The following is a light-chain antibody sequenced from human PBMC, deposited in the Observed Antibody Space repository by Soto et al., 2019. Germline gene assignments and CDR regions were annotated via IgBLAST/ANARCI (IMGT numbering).Light chain of an antibody. CDR1: SSNIGAGYD. V-gene: IGLV1-40*01. J-gene: IGLJ1*01. CDR2: GNS. CDR3: ESYDSSLSGYV. Sequence: QSVLTQPPSVAGAPGQRVTISCTWTSSNIGAGYDVHWYQQLPGTAPKLLIYGNSNRPSGVPDRSSGSKSGISASLAITGLQAEDEADYYCESYDSSLSGYVFGTGTKVTVL.